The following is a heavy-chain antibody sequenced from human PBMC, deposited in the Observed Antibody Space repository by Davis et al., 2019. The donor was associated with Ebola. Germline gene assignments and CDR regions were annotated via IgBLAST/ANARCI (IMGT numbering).Heavy chain of an antibody. CDR3: ARRPLGYCSGGSCYSYYFDY. D-gene: IGHD2-15*01. Sequence: GESLKISCTGSGYSFTSYWIGWVRQMPGKGLEWMGIIYPGDSDTRYSPSFQGQVTISADKSISTAYLQWSSLKASDTAMYYCARRPLGYCSGGSCYSYYFDYWGQGTLVTVSS. J-gene: IGHJ4*02. CDR2: IYPGDSDT. V-gene: IGHV5-51*01. CDR1: GYSFTSYW.